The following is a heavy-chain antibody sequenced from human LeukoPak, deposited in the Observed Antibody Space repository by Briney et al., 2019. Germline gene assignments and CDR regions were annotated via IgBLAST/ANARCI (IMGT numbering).Heavy chain of an antibody. CDR2: IYSSGST. D-gene: IGHD2-2*01. CDR1: GGSTNSYY. Sequence: PSETLSLTCSVSGGSTNSYYWSWIRQSGGKGLEWIGRIYSSGSTVYNPSLNSRLTMSIDTSKNLFSLTLKSVTATDTAVYYCARVKASSTSWTFDQWGQGALVTVSS. CDR3: ARVKASSTSWTFDQ. V-gene: IGHV4-4*07. J-gene: IGHJ4*02.